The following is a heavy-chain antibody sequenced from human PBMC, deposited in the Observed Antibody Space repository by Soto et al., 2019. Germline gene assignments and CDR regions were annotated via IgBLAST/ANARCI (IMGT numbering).Heavy chain of an antibody. V-gene: IGHV3-48*02. CDR3: ARVPPYSSSWYFFDY. CDR1: GFTFSSYS. D-gene: IGHD6-13*01. J-gene: IGHJ4*02. CDR2: ISSSSSTI. Sequence: GGSLRLSCAASGFTFSSYSMNWVRQAPGKGLEWVSYISSSSSTIYYADSVKGRFTISRDNAKNSLYLQMNSLRDEDTAVYYCARVPPYSSSWYFFDYWGQGTLVTVSS.